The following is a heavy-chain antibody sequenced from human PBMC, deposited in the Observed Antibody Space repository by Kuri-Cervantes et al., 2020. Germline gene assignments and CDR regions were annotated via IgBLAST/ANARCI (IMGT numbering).Heavy chain of an antibody. J-gene: IGHJ5*02. D-gene: IGHD1-1*01. CDR1: GGTFSSYA. CDR2: IIPIFGTA. Sequence: SVKVSCKASGGTFSSYAISWVRQAPGQGLEWMGGIIPIFGTANYAQKLRGRVTVTTDTSTSTAYMELRSLRSDDTAVYFCARDLPDPRTRQPWFDPWGQGTLVTVSS. CDR3: ARDLPDPRTRQPWFDP. V-gene: IGHV1-69*05.